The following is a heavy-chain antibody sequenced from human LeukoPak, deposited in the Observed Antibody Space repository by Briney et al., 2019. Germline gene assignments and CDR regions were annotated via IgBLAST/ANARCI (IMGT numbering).Heavy chain of an antibody. CDR3: ARLLPESSGWYSVYYYYGMDV. D-gene: IGHD6-19*01. Sequence: PSESLSLTCIVSGGSISSSYWSWIRQPPGKGPEWIGFIYYSGSTNYNPSLKSRVTISVDTSKNLFSLKLSSMTAADTAVYYCARLLPESSGWYSVYYYYGMDVWGQGTTVTVSS. J-gene: IGHJ6*02. CDR2: IYYSGST. V-gene: IGHV4-59*01. CDR1: GGSISSSY.